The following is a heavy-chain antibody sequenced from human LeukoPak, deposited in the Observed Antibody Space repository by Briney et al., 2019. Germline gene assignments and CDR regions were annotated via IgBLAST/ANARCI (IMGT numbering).Heavy chain of an antibody. J-gene: IGHJ4*02. V-gene: IGHV4-4*02. CDR3: ARAPRRGGYDFWSGYYDY. D-gene: IGHD3-3*01. CDR1: GGSISRSNW. CDR2: IYDNGST. Sequence: SETLSLTCAVSGGSISRSNWWSWVRQSPGKGLEWIGEIYDNGSTNYNPSLKSRVTISVDTSKNQFSLKLSSVTAADTAVYYCARAPRRGGYDFWSGYYDYWGQGTLVTVSS.